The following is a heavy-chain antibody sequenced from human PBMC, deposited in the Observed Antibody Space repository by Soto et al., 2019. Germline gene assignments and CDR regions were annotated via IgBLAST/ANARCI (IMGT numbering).Heavy chain of an antibody. CDR3: ARARGSSSSWYEGHWCDP. CDR2: ISASNGNT. Sequence: QVQLVQSGAEVKKPGASVKVSCKASGYTFTSYGISWVRQAPGQGLEGMGWISASNGNTNYAQKLQGRVTMTTDTSTSTAYMELRSRRSDDTAVYYCARARGSSSSWYEGHWCDPWGQGTLVTVSS. D-gene: IGHD6-13*01. CDR1: GYTFTSYG. V-gene: IGHV1-18*01. J-gene: IGHJ5*02.